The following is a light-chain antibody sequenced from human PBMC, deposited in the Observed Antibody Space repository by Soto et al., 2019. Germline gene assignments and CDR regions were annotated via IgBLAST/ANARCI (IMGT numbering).Light chain of an antibody. CDR1: QSVSSY. CDR3: QQRRYWPVT. CDR2: DAS. Sequence: EIVLTQSPAILSMSPGERATLSCRANQSVSSYFAWYQQKPGQAPRLLIYDASNRATGVPARFSGSGSRTDFTLTISSLEPEDFAVYYCQQRRYWPVTFGQGTKVEIK. J-gene: IGKJ1*01. V-gene: IGKV3-11*01.